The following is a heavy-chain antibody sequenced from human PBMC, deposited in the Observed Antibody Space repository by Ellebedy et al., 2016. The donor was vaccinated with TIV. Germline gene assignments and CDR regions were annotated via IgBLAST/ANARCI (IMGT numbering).Heavy chain of an antibody. CDR1: GFTFSNYV. D-gene: IGHD6-6*01. CDR2: ISDNAVST. Sequence: GESLKISCTASGFTFSNYVMSWVRQASGKGLEWVSAISDNAVSTYYADSVKGRFTISRDNSKNTLYLLMDSLRAEDAAVYYCAKASAAARPYFFDYWGQGTLVTVSS. V-gene: IGHV3-23*01. J-gene: IGHJ4*02. CDR3: AKASAAARPYFFDY.